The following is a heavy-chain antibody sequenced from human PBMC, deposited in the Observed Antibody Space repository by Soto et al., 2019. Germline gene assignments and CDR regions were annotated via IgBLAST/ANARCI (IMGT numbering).Heavy chain of an antibody. V-gene: IGHV4-34*01. CDR3: ARGRFGWVVTANAFDY. CDR1: GGSFSGYY. J-gene: IGHJ4*02. CDR2: INHSGST. Sequence: SETLSLTCAVYGGSFSGYYWSWIRQPPGKGLEWIGEINHSGSTNYNPSLKSRVTISVDTSKNQFSLKLSSVTAADTAVYYCARGRFGWVVTANAFDYWGQGTLVTVSS. D-gene: IGHD2-21*02.